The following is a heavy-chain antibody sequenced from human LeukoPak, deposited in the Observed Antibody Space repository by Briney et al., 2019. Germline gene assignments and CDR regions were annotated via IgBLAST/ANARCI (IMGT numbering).Heavy chain of an antibody. J-gene: IGHJ6*02. Sequence: PGGSLRLSCAASGFTFSDYYMSWIRQAPGKGLEWVSYISSSSSYTNYADSVKGRSTISRDNAKNSLYLQMNSLRAEDTAVYYCAREELSGWYAVSGYYYYYGMDVWGQGTTVTVSS. CDR1: GFTFSDYY. CDR3: AREELSGWYAVSGYYYYYGMDV. D-gene: IGHD6-19*01. V-gene: IGHV3-11*05. CDR2: ISSSSSYT.